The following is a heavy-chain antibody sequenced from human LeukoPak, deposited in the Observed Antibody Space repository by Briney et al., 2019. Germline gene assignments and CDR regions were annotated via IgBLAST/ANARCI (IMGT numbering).Heavy chain of an antibody. Sequence: PSETLSLTCTVSGGSISSISYYWGWIRQPPGKGLEWIGYIYYSGSTNYNPSLKSRVTISVDTSKNQFSLKLSSVTAADTAVYYCARVRDFWSGSPLEYWGQGTLVTVSS. CDR3: ARVRDFWSGSPLEY. CDR1: GGSISSISYY. V-gene: IGHV4-61*05. D-gene: IGHD3-3*01. J-gene: IGHJ4*02. CDR2: IYYSGST.